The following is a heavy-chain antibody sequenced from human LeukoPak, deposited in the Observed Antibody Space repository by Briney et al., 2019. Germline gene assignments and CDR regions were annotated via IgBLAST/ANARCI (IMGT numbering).Heavy chain of an antibody. J-gene: IGHJ4*02. D-gene: IGHD1-1*01. CDR3: VRDDNWGFDY. Sequence: PGMSLRLSCAVSGFHFSDYSMNWVRQAPGKGLEWISYFDDRIDRKGAATTSYADSVKGRFTISRDAGKNYLFLQMNSLTAEDTAVYYCVRDDNWGFDYWGQGTLVTVSS. CDR1: GFHFSDYS. V-gene: IGHV3-11*04. CDR2: FDDRIDRKGAATT.